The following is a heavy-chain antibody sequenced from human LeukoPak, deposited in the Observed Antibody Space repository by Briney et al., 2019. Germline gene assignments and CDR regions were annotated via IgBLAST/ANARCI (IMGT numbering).Heavy chain of an antibody. J-gene: IGHJ4*02. CDR1: GFTFSSYN. V-gene: IGHV3-21*01. CDR3: ARDVGSDSSGGYYHYFDD. CDR2: ISSSSYM. Sequence: PGGSLRPSCAASGFTFSSYNMNWVRQAPGKGLEWVSSISSSSYMYYAESVKGRFTISRDNAKNSLYLQMNSLRVEDTAVYYCARDVGSDSSGGYYHYFDDWGQGTLVTVSS. D-gene: IGHD3-22*01.